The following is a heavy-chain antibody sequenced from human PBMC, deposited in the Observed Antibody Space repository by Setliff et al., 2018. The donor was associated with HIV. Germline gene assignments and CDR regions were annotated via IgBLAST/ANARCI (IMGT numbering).Heavy chain of an antibody. CDR3: ARGGYSSGYYNYYYYMDV. CDR2: ISAYNGNT. D-gene: IGHD3-22*01. V-gene: IGHV1-18*01. J-gene: IGHJ6*03. Sequence: RASVKVSCKASGYTFTSYGISWVRQAPGQGLEWMGWISAYNGNTNYAQKLQGRVTMTTDTSTSAAYMELRSLRSDDTAVYYCARGGYSSGYYNYYYYMDVWGKGTTVTVSS. CDR1: GYTFTSYG.